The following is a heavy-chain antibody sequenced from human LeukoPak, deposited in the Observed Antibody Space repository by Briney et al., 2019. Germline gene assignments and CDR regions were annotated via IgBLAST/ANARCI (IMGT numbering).Heavy chain of an antibody. Sequence: PGRSLTLSCAPSGFTFSIYGMHWVRQAPGKGREWVAVMWYDGSNKYYGNSVKGRFTISRDNSKNTLYLQMNSLRAEETAVYYCARDLGAVAGDYYYGMDVWGQGTTVTVSS. J-gene: IGHJ6*02. V-gene: IGHV3-33*01. CDR2: MWYDGSNK. CDR3: ARDLGAVAGDYYYGMDV. D-gene: IGHD6-19*01. CDR1: GFTFSIYG.